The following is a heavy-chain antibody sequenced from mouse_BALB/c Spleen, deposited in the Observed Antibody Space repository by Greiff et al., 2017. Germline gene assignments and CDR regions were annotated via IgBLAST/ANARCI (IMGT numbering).Heavy chain of an antibody. CDR1: GYTFTSYN. D-gene: IGHD2-12*01. Sequence: QVQLQQPGAELVKPGASVKMSCKASGYTFTSYNMHWVKQTPGQGLEWIGAIYPGNGDTSYNQKFKGKATLTADKSSSTAYMQLSSLTSEDSAVYYCARCPYYNFDYWGQGTTLTVSS. CDR3: ARCPYYNFDY. CDR2: IYPGNGDT. V-gene: IGHV1-12*01. J-gene: IGHJ2*01.